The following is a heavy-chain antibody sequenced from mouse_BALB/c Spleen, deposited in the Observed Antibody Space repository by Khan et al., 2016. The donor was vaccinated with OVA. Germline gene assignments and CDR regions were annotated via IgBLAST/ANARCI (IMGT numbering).Heavy chain of an antibody. Sequence: VESGPELKKPGETVKISCKASGYTFTNYGMNWVKQAPGKGLKWMGWINTYTGQPTYADDFKGRFAFSLETSASTAYLQINNLKNEDTATYFCARVGYSGTMDYWGQGTSVTVSS. CDR3: ARVGYSGTMDY. CDR2: INTYTGQP. J-gene: IGHJ4*01. D-gene: IGHD2-14*01. CDR1: GYTFTNYG. V-gene: IGHV9-3-1*01.